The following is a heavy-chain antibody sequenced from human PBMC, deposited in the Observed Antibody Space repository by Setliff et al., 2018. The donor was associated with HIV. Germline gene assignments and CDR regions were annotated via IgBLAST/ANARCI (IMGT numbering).Heavy chain of an antibody. CDR1: GDSLGSHY. V-gene: IGHV4-59*11. CDR3: ARRSGAAVFYYFDY. CDR2: VDYSGTP. J-gene: IGHJ4*02. Sequence: PSETLSLTCSVSGDSLGSHYWSWVRQPPGKGLEWIGSVDYSGTPNYSPSLKSRVTISLDTSKNEISLKVTSVTAADTAVYYCARRSGAAVFYYFDYWGQGTLVTVSS. D-gene: IGHD6-13*01.